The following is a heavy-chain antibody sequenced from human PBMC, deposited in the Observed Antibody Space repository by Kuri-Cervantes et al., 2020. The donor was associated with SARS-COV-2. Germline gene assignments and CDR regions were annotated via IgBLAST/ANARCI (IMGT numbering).Heavy chain of an antibody. D-gene: IGHD2-15*01. CDR3: SRERAGYCSGDSCYR. CDR2: ISRTSVTI. CDR1: GFTFSGYN. V-gene: IGHV3-48*01. J-gene: IGHJ2*01. Sequence: GESLKISCAASGFTFSGYNMNWVRQAPGKGLEWVSYISRTSVTIFYTDSVEGRFTISRDKSKNTLFLQMNSLRAEDTAVYYYSRERAGYCSGDSCYRGGR.